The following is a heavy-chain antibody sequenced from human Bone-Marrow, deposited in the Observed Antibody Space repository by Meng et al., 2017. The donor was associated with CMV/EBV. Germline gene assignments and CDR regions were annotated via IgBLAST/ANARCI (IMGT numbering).Heavy chain of an antibody. CDR3: ARRAGGWLDP. CDR1: GFTFSSYE. CDR2: ISVSGSTI. J-gene: IGHJ5*02. V-gene: IGHV3-48*03. D-gene: IGHD1-26*01. Sequence: GESLKISCAASGFTFSSYEMSWVRQAPGKGLEWISYISVSGSTIYSADSVRGRFTISRDNAKNSLYLQMNSLRAEDTAIYYCARRAGGWLDPWGQGTLVTVSS.